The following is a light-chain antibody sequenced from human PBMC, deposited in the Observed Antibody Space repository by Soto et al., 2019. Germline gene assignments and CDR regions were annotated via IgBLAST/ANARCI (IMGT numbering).Light chain of an antibody. CDR2: GAS. J-gene: IGKJ3*01. Sequence: EIVLTQSPGTLSLSPGERATLSCRASQSVVSNYLAWYQQKPGQAPRLLIYGASSRDTGIPDRCSGSGSWTDFTLTSNRLEPEDFAVYYCQRYGSSQFTFGPGTKVYIK. CDR1: QSVVSNY. CDR3: QRYGSSQFT. V-gene: IGKV3-20*01.